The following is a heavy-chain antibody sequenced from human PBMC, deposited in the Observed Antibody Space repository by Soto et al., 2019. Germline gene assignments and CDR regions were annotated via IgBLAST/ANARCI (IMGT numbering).Heavy chain of an antibody. CDR3: AKDLAVPSSKPMSNEMATITLRSDFQH. CDR1: GFTFSSYG. Sequence: GGSLRLSCAASGFTFSSYGMHWVRQAPGKGLEWVAVISYDGSNKYYADSVKGRFTISRDNSKNTLYLQMNSLRAEDTAVYYCAKDLAVPSSKPMSNEMATITLRSDFQHWGQGTLVTVSS. CDR2: ISYDGSNK. V-gene: IGHV3-30*18. D-gene: IGHD5-12*01. J-gene: IGHJ1*01.